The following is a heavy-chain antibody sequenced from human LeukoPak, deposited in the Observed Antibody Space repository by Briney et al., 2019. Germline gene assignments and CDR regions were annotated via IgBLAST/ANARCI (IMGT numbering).Heavy chain of an antibody. J-gene: IGHJ4*02. V-gene: IGHV3-66*01. Sequence: GGSLRLSCAASGFTVSSNYMSWVRQAPGNWLEWVSVIYSGGSTYYADSVKGRFTISRDNSKNTLYLQMNSLRAEDTAVYYCAREHCSGGSCYDGEWYFDYWGQGTLVTVSS. CDR2: IYSGGST. D-gene: IGHD2-15*01. CDR1: GFTVSSNY. CDR3: AREHCSGGSCYDGEWYFDY.